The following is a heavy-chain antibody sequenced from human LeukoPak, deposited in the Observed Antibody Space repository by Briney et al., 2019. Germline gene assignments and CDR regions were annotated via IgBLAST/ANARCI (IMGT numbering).Heavy chain of an antibody. Sequence: GRSLRLSCAASGFTFSSYAMHWVRQATGQGLEWMGWMNPNSGNTGYAQKFQGRVTITRNTSISTAYMELSSLRSEDTAVYYCARGLYYDSSGSNDYWGQGTLVTVSS. J-gene: IGHJ4*02. D-gene: IGHD3-22*01. CDR3: ARGLYYDSSGSNDY. V-gene: IGHV1-8*03. CDR1: GFTFSSYA. CDR2: MNPNSGNT.